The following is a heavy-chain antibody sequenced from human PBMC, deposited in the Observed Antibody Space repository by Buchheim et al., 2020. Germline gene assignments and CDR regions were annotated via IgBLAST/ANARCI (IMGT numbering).Heavy chain of an antibody. CDR2: FSGST. Sequence: QVQLQESGPGLVKPSETLSLTCTVSGGSISSSSNYYWGWIRQPPGKGLEWIGSFSGSTYYNPSLKSRVTISVDTSKNQVSLKLSSVTAADTAVYYCARGVAASFVAATTHDYWGRGTL. J-gene: IGHJ4*02. CDR1: GGSISSSSNYY. CDR3: ARGVAASFVAATTHDY. D-gene: IGHD5-12*01. V-gene: IGHV4-39*01.